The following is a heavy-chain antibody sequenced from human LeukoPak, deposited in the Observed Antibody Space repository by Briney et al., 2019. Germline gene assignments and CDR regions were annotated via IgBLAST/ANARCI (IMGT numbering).Heavy chain of an antibody. D-gene: IGHD6-19*01. CDR1: GFTFSSYA. V-gene: IGHV3-30-3*01. J-gene: IGHJ4*02. CDR2: ISYDGSNK. Sequence: PGGSLRLSCAASGFTFSSYAMHWVRQAPGKGLEWVAVISYDGSNKYYADSVKGRFTISRDNSKNTLYLQMNSLRAEDTAVYLAVAGMWFDYWGQGTLVTVSS. CDR3: VAGMWFDY.